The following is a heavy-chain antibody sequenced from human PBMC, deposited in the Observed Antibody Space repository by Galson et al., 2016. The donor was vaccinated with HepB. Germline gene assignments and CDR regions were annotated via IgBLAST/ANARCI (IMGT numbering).Heavy chain of an antibody. CDR1: GYTFTSYG. CDR2: INSYNGNT. Sequence: SVKVSCKASGYTFTSYGISWVGQAPGQGLEWMGWINSYNGNTNYAHKLQGRVTMTTDTSTSTAYMELRSLRSDDTAVYYRASHYGSGSSNWFDPWGQGTLVTVSS. V-gene: IGHV1-18*04. J-gene: IGHJ5*02. D-gene: IGHD3-10*01. CDR3: ASHYGSGSSNWFDP.